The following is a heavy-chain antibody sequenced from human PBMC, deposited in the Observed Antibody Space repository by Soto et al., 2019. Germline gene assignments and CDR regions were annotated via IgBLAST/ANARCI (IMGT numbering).Heavy chain of an antibody. CDR1: GGSISSGGYY. D-gene: IGHD3-10*01. CDR3: ARVFGFGGMDV. V-gene: IGHV4-31*03. CDR2: IYYSGST. J-gene: IGHJ6*02. Sequence: SETLSLTCTVSGGSISSGGYYWSWIRQHPGKGLEWIGYIYYSGSTYYNPSLKSRVTISVDTSKNQFSLKLSAVTAADTAVYYCARVFGFGGMDVWGQGTTVTVSS.